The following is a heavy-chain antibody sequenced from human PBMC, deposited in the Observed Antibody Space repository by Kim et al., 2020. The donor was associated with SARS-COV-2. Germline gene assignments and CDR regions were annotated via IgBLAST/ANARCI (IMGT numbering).Heavy chain of an antibody. CDR2: IYPGDSDT. V-gene: IGHV5-51*01. CDR1: GYSFTSFW. Sequence: GESLKISCKGSGYSFTSFWIGWVRQMPGKGLEWVGVIYPGDSDTRYSPSFQGQVTISADKSISTAYLQWSSLKASDTAMYYCARPTNGTAFDSWGQGTLVTVSS. CDR3: ARPTNGTAFDS. J-gene: IGHJ4*02. D-gene: IGHD1-1*01.